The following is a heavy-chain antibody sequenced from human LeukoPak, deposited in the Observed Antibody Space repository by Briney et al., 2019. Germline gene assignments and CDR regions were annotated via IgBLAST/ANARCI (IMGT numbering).Heavy chain of an antibody. CDR1: GGSFSGYY. J-gene: IGHJ4*02. Sequence: ETLSLTYXVXGGSFSGYYWSWIRQPPGKGLEWIGEINHSGSTNYNPSLKSRVTISVDTSKNQFSLKLSSVTAADTAVYYCARGVWAVAGLDYWGQGTLVTVSS. D-gene: IGHD6-19*01. CDR3: ARGVWAVAGLDY. CDR2: INHSGST. V-gene: IGHV4-34*01.